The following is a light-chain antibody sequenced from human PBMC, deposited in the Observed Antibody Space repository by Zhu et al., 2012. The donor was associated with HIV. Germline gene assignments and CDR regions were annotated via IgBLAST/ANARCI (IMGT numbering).Light chain of an antibody. J-gene: IGKJ1*01. CDR3: QNYDSGPET. V-gene: IGKV1-27*01. CDR1: QDINFH. Sequence: DIQMTQSPSSLSVSIGDRATITCRASQDINFHLAWYQQKPGRVPKLLISRASTLQSGVPSRFSGGASGTDFTLTISSLQPEDVATYFCQNYDSGPETFGQGTTVDIK. CDR2: RAS.